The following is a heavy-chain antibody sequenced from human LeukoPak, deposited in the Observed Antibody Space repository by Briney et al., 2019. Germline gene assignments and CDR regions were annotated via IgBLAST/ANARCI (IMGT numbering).Heavy chain of an antibody. CDR1: GFTFTTYW. J-gene: IGHJ4*02. Sequence: GGSLRLSCAASGFTFTTYWMHWVRQAPGKGLVWVARITTDGRVTTYAESVKGRFTVSRDNDESTLYLEMNNLRPEDTAVYYCIRETHVGLHLEYWGQGTLATVTS. V-gene: IGHV3-74*01. D-gene: IGHD3-10*02. CDR2: ITTDGRVT. CDR3: IRETHVGLHLEY.